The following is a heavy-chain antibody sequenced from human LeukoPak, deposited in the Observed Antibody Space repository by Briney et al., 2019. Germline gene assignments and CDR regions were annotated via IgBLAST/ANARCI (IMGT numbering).Heavy chain of an antibody. CDR2: IRGSGGST. Sequence: GGSLRLSCAASGFTFSTYAMSWVRQAPGKGLEWVSDIRGSGGSTNYADSVKGRFTISRDNSKNTLYLQMDCLRVEDTAEYYCAKGRSSWFSGSFDSWGQGTLVTVSS. V-gene: IGHV3-23*01. D-gene: IGHD6-19*01. CDR1: GFTFSTYA. CDR3: AKGRSSWFSGSFDS. J-gene: IGHJ4*02.